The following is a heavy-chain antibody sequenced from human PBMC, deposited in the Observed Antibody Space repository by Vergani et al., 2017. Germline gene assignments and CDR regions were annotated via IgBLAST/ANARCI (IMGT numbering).Heavy chain of an antibody. Sequence: QVQLQQWGAGLLKPSETLSLTCAVYGGSFSGYYWSWIRQPPGKGLEWIGEINHSGSTNYNPSLKSRVTISVDTSKNQFSLKLSSVTAADTAVYYCARGRVRAARPGWYFDLWGRGTLVTVSS. CDR2: INHSGST. V-gene: IGHV4-34*01. CDR1: GGSFSGYY. D-gene: IGHD6-6*01. CDR3: ARGRVRAARPGWYFDL. J-gene: IGHJ2*01.